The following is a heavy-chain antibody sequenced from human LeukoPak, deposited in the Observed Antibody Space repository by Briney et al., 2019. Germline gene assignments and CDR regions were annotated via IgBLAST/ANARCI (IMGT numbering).Heavy chain of an antibody. CDR1: GFTFSSYG. J-gene: IGHJ4*02. CDR2: ISGSGDST. V-gene: IGHV3-23*01. CDR3: AKSEAFNPYRSGSIVGYFDY. D-gene: IGHD3-10*01. Sequence: GGSLRLSCAASGFTFSSYGLSWVRQAPGKGLEWVSGISGSGDSTYYADSVKGRFTFSRDNSKNTLYLQMNSLRAEDTAIYYCAKSEAFNPYRSGSIVGYFDYWGQGTLVTVSS.